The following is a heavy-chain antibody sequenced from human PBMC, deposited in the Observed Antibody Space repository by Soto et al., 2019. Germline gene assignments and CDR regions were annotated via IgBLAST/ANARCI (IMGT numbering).Heavy chain of an antibody. Sequence: PSETLSLTCTVSGGSISRYYWNWIRQPPGKGLEWTGYIYYSGSTNYNPSLKSRVTISVDTSKNQFSLKLSSVTAADTAVYYCARDPCSGSYYGWFDPWGQGTLVTVSS. V-gene: IGHV4-59*01. CDR1: GGSISRYY. D-gene: IGHD3-10*02. CDR2: IYYSGST. J-gene: IGHJ5*02. CDR3: ARDPCSGSYYGWFDP.